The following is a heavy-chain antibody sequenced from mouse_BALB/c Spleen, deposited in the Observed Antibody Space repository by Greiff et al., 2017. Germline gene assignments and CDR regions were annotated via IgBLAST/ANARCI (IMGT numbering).Heavy chain of an antibody. V-gene: IGHV1-63*02. CDR3: ARYYGSSYPHWYFDV. Sequence: VKLQQSGAELVRPGTSVKISCKASGYTFTNYWLGWVKQRPGHGLEWIGDIYPGGGYTNYNEKFKGKATLTADTSSSTAYMQLSSLTSEDSAVYFCARYYGSSYPHWYFDVWGAGTTVTVSS. CDR1: GYTFTNYW. CDR2: IYPGGGYT. J-gene: IGHJ1*01. D-gene: IGHD1-1*01.